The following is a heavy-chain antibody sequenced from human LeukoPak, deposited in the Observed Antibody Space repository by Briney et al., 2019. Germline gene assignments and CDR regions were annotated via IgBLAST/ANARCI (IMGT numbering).Heavy chain of an antibody. Sequence: SETLSLTCTVSGGSISSVYWSWIRQPPGRGLEWIGFVHYTGGANYNPSLESRVTISLDTSKNQFSLRLRSVTAADTALYYCAKYGHGYNLGSFDIWGQGTMVRVSS. CDR3: AKYGHGYNLGSFDI. J-gene: IGHJ3*02. D-gene: IGHD5-24*01. V-gene: IGHV4-59*01. CDR2: VHYTGGA. CDR1: GGSISSVY.